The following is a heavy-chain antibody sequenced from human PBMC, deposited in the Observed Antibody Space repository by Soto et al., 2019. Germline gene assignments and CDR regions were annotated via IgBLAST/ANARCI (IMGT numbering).Heavy chain of an antibody. CDR1: GFTFSSYA. CDR3: AKPTSGSGSYYTHDAFDI. CDR2: ISGSGGST. V-gene: IGHV3-23*01. J-gene: IGHJ3*02. Sequence: EVQLLESGGGLVQPGGSLRLSCAASGFTFSSYAMSWVRQAPGKGLEWVSAISGSGGSTYYADSVKGRFTISRDNSKNTLYLQMHSLRAEDTAVYYCAKPTSGSGSYYTHDAFDIWGQGTMVTVSS. D-gene: IGHD3-10*01.